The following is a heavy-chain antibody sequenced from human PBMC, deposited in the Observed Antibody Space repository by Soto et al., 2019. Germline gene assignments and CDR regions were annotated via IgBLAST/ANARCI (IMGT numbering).Heavy chain of an antibody. J-gene: IGHJ6*02. D-gene: IGHD3-3*01. CDR1: GGTFSNNV. Sequence: QVQLVQSGAEVKKPGSSVKVSCKPSGGTFSNNVFSWVRQAPGQGLERMGGIIVIFGTANYAQKFRGRVTITADESTGTAYMEVSSLSSADTTVYYCASNTWRYNGMDVWGQGTTVTVSS. CDR2: IIVIFGTA. V-gene: IGHV1-69*01. CDR3: ASNTWRYNGMDV.